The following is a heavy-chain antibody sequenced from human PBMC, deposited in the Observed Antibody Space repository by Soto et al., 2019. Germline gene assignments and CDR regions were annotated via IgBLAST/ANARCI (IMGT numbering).Heavy chain of an antibody. CDR2: ISSGSLSI. CDR3: ARGGSSSDNGMDV. D-gene: IGHD3-16*01. J-gene: IGHJ6*02. CDR1: GFTFSRYT. V-gene: IGHV3-48*02. Sequence: EVQLEESGGGLVQPGGSLRLSCAASGFTFSRYTMNWVRQTPGKGLEWVSYISSGSLSIYYADSVKGRFTVSRDNAKNSLFLQMNSLRDEDTAVHYCARGGSSSDNGMDVWGQGTTVTVSS.